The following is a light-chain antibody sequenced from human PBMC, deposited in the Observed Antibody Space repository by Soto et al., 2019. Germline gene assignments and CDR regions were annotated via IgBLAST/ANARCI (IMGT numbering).Light chain of an antibody. J-gene: IGKJ1*01. CDR2: GAS. V-gene: IGKV3-20*01. CDR1: QSVSSSY. CDR3: QQYGSSPPWWT. Sequence: ELVLTQSPGTLSLSPGERATLSCRASQSVSSSYLAWYQQKPGQAPRLLIYGASSRATGIPDRFSGSGSGTDFTLTISRLEPEDFAVYYCQQYGSSPPWWTFGQGTKV.